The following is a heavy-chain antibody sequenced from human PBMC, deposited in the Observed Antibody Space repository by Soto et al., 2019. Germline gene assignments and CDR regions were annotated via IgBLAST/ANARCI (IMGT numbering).Heavy chain of an antibody. CDR1: GFTFGEYA. J-gene: IGHJ4*03. D-gene: IGHD3-10*01. Sequence: PGGSLRLSCAASGFTFGEYALSWVRQAPGKGLEWVGIIRSKSYGGKTVYATTGGVRFTSSRDKYKSIAHVKMNSVESNDEAVYCWSRDGDYDRSGTYGYFDYWGQGTLVTVSS. CDR2: IRSKSYGGKT. V-gene: IGHV3-49*04. CDR3: SRDGDYDRSGTYGYFDY.